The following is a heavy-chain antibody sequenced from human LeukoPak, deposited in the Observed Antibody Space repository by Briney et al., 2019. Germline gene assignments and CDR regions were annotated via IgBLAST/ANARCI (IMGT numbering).Heavy chain of an antibody. D-gene: IGHD5-24*01. CDR3: VRAMAPLDTFNYQYAMDV. J-gene: IGHJ6*02. CDR1: GYTFTSYD. V-gene: IGHV1-8*02. Sequence: ASVKVSCKASGYTFTSYDINWVRQATGQGLEWMGWMNPNSGNTGYAQKLQGRVTMTTDTSTSTAYMELSSLRSDDMAVYYCVRAMAPLDTFNYQYAMDVWGQGTMVTVSS. CDR2: MNPNSGNT.